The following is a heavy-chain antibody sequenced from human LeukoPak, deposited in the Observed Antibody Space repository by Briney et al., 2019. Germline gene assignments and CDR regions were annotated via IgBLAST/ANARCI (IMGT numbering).Heavy chain of an antibody. D-gene: IGHD1-26*01. V-gene: IGHV3-30-3*01. Sequence: GRSPRLSCAASGFTFSSYAMHWVRQAPGKGLEWVAVISYDGSNKYYADSVKGRFTISRDNSKNTLYLQMNSLRAEDTAVYYCARVGSYSFDYWGQGTLVTVSS. J-gene: IGHJ4*02. CDR3: ARVGSYSFDY. CDR2: ISYDGSNK. CDR1: GFTFSSYA.